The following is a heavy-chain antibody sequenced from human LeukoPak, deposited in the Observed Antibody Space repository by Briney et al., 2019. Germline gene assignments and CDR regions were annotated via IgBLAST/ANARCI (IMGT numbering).Heavy chain of an antibody. CDR3: AKAPSIAVAGTFVYETIYYFDY. CDR2: ISGSGGST. J-gene: IGHJ4*02. CDR1: GFTFSSYA. D-gene: IGHD6-19*01. V-gene: IGHV3-23*01. Sequence: PGGSLRLSCAASGFTFSSYAMSWVRQAPGKGLEWVSAISGSGGSTYYADSVKGRFTISRDNSKNTLYLQMNSLRAEDTAVYYCAKAPSIAVAGTFVYETIYYFDYWGQRTLVTVSS.